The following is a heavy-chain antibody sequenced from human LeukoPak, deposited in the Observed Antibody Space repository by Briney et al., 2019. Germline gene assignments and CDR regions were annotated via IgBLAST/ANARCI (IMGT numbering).Heavy chain of an antibody. CDR1: GFTFSSYN. Sequence: PGGSLTLSCAASGFTFSSYNMDWLPQATGKGLEWGSYISSSSSYVYYAVSVKGRFTISRDNAKISLYLQMNSLRAEDTAVYYCARADGQWLIPFDDWGQGTLVTVS. D-gene: IGHD6-19*01. CDR3: ARADGQWLIPFDD. V-gene: IGHV3-21*01. CDR2: ISSSSSYV. J-gene: IGHJ4*02.